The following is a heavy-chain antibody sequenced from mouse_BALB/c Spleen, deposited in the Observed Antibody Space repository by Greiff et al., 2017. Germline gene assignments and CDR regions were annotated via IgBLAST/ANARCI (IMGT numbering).Heavy chain of an antibody. V-gene: IGHV1-80*01. D-gene: IGHD1-1*01. J-gene: IGHJ2*01. Sequence: QVQLQQSGAELVRPGSSVKISCKASGYAFSSYWMNWVKQRPGQGLEWIGQIYPGDGDTNYNGKFKGKATLTADKSSSTAYMQLSSLTSEDSAVYFCARWDTTVGYFDNGSQGTTLTVTT. CDR1: GYAFSSYW. CDR3: ARWDTTVGYFDN. CDR2: IYPGDGDT.